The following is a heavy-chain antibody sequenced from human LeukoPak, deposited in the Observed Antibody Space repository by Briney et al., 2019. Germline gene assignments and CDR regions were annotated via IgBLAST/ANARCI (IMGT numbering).Heavy chain of an antibody. J-gene: IGHJ4*02. CDR1: GLTLSTYA. Sequence: GGSLRLSCAASGLTLSTYAMSWVRQAPGKGLEWVSAISGGGGSTYYADSVKGRFIISRGNSKNTLYLQMNSLRAEDTAVYYCAKDKIVVAGNFDYWGQGTPVTVSS. D-gene: IGHD3-22*01. CDR3: AKDKIVVAGNFDY. V-gene: IGHV3-23*01. CDR2: ISGGGGST.